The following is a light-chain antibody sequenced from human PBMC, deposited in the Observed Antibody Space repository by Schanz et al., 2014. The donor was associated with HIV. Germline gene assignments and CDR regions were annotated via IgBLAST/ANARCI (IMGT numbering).Light chain of an antibody. CDR3: SSYAGRNNLVV. V-gene: IGLV2-8*01. CDR1: SSDVGGYYY. J-gene: IGLJ2*01. CDR2: EVS. Sequence: SALTQPPSASGSPGQSVNISCTGTSSDVGGYYYVSWYQQHPGKAPKLMIYEVSKRPSGVPDRFSGSKSGNTASLTVSGLQAEDEADYYCSSYAGRNNLVVFGGGTKVTVL.